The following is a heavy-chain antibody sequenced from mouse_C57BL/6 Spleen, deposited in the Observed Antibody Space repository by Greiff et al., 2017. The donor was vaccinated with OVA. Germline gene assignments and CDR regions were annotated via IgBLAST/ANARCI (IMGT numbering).Heavy chain of an antibody. Sequence: VQLQQPGAELVKPGASVKLSCKASGYTFTSYWMQWVKQRPGQGLEWIGEIDPSDSYTNSNQKFKGKATLTVDKSSSTAYMQLSSLTSEDSAVYYCARRGWDGAGFAYWGQGTLVTVSA. J-gene: IGHJ3*01. D-gene: IGHD4-1*01. V-gene: IGHV1-50*01. CDR2: IDPSDSYT. CDR3: ARRGWDGAGFAY. CDR1: GYTFTSYW.